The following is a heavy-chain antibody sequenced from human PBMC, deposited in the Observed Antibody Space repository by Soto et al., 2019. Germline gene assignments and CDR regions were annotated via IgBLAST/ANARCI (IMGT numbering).Heavy chain of an antibody. Sequence: AGGSLRLSCAAPGFTFCSYAMSWVPQGPGKGLEWVSAISGSGGSTYYADSVKGRFTISRDNSKNTLYLQMNSLRAEDTAVYYCAKEGDYSRANYYYYGMDVWGQGTTVTVSS. CDR3: AKEGDYSRANYYYYGMDV. CDR2: ISGSGGST. CDR1: GFTFCSYA. V-gene: IGHV3-23*01. J-gene: IGHJ6*02. D-gene: IGHD4-4*01.